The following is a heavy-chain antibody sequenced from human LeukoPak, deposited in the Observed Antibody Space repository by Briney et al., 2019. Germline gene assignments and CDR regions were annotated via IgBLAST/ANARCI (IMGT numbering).Heavy chain of an antibody. D-gene: IGHD5-18*01. V-gene: IGHV1-69*05. CDR1: GGTFSSYA. CDR2: IIPIFGTA. Sequence: GSSVKVSCKASGGTFSSYAISWVRQAPGQGLEWMGRIIPIFGTANYAQKFQGRVTITTDESTSTAYMELSSLRSEDTAVYYCASRGGPGYSYGLEYFQHWGQGTLVTVSS. J-gene: IGHJ1*01. CDR3: ASRGGPGYSYGLEYFQH.